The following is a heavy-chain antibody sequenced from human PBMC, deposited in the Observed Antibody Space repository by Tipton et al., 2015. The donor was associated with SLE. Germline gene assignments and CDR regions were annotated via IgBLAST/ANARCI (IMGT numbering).Heavy chain of an antibody. CDR3: ARLTYYDSTGYYDS. CDR2: VYHSGFT. D-gene: IGHD3-22*01. Sequence: TLSLTCTVSGGSISTYYWSWIRQPPGKGLEWIGYVYHSGFTKYNPSLKSRVTISVDTSKKQFSLKLSSVTAADTAVYYCARLTYYDSTGYYDSWGQGTLVAVSS. V-gene: IGHV4-59*08. J-gene: IGHJ5*01. CDR1: GGSISTYY.